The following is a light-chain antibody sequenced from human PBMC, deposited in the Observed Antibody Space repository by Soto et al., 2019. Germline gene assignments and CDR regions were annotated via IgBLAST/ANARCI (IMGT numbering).Light chain of an antibody. Sequence: QTVVTQEPSFAVSPGGTVTLTCDLSSGSVSTTYYPSWYQQTPGQAPRTLIYRTNTRSSGVPDRFSGSKSGNTASLTVSGLQAVDEADYYCSSYSDTNICVFGTGTKVTVL. V-gene: IGLV8-61*01. CDR1: SGSVSTTYY. CDR2: RTN. J-gene: IGLJ1*01. CDR3: SSYSDTNICV.